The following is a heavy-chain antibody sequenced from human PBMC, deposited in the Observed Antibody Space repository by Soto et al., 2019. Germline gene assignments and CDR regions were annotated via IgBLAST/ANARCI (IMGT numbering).Heavy chain of an antibody. CDR1: GFTFSNFA. CDR2: ISYDGSNE. CDR3: ASPLIRGVITTYFDY. J-gene: IGHJ4*02. V-gene: IGHV3-30-3*01. D-gene: IGHD3-10*01. Sequence: QVQLVESGGGVVQPGRSLRLSCAASGFTFSNFALHWVRQAPGKGLEWVAVISYDGSNEYYADSLKGRFTISRDNSKNPPYLQMRSLRVEDTAVYYCASPLIRGVITTYFDYWGQGTLVTVSS.